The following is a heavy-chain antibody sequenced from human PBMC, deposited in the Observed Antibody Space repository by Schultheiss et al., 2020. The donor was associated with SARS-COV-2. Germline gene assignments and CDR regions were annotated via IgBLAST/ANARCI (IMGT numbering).Heavy chain of an antibody. Sequence: SETLSLTCAVYSRSFSGYYWSWIRQPPGKGLEWIGYIYYSGSTNYNPSLKSRVTISVDTSKNQFSLKLSSVTAADTAVYYCARNRAGDGYNFNYYGMDVWCQGTTVTVAS. J-gene: IGHJ6*02. CDR1: SRSFSGYY. D-gene: IGHD5-24*01. V-gene: IGHV4-59*01. CDR3: ARNRAGDGYNFNYYGMDV. CDR2: IYYSGST.